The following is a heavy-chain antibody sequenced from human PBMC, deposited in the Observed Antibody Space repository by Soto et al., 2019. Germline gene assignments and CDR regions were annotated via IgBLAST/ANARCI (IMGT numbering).Heavy chain of an antibody. D-gene: IGHD3-10*01. CDR3: ARGSGSYVY. CDR1: GFTFSSYS. J-gene: IGHJ4*02. CDR2: ISGSSSTI. V-gene: IGHV3-48*01. Sequence: EVQLVESGGGLVQPGGSLRLSCAASGFTFSSYSMNWVRQAPGKGLEWVSYISGSSSTIYYADSVKGRFTISRDNAKNSLYLQMNSLRAEDTSVYYCARGSGSYVYWGQGTLVTVSS.